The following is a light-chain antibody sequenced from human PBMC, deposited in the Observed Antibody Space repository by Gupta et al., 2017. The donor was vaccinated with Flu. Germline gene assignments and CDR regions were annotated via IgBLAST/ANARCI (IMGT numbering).Light chain of an antibody. J-gene: IGKJ5*01. CDR3: QQTNTSPLT. CDR2: AAT. CDR1: QDIDTW. Sequence: DPVTITCRASQDIDTWLAWYQHEPGTSPKLLIYAATTLHRGVPSTFSGSGSGTDFTLTIRNFQPEDVATYYCQQTNTSPLTFGPGTRLDIK. V-gene: IGKV1-12*01.